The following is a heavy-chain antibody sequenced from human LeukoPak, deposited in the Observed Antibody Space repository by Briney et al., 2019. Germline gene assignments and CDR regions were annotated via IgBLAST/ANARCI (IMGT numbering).Heavy chain of an antibody. D-gene: IGHD6-13*01. Sequence: GGSLRLSCAASGSTFSSYEMNWVRQAPGKGLEWVSYISSSGSTIYYADSVKGRFTISRDNAKNSLYLQMNSLRAEDTAVYYCASFRMPGIAAAPDAFDIWGQGTMVTVSS. J-gene: IGHJ3*02. CDR1: GSTFSSYE. CDR3: ASFRMPGIAAAPDAFDI. V-gene: IGHV3-48*03. CDR2: ISSSGSTI.